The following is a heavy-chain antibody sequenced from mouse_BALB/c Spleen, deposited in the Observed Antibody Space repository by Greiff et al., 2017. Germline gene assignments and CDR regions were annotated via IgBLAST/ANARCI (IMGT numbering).Heavy chain of an antibody. J-gene: IGHJ2*01. D-gene: IGHD2-1*01. CDR2: INPSTGYT. CDR3: ARSTYGNPLDY. CDR1: GYTFTSYW. V-gene: IGHV1-7*01. Sequence: QVQLQQSGAELAKPGASVKMSCKASGYTFTSYWMHWVKQRPGQGLEWIGYINPSTGYTEYNQKFKDKATLTADKSSSTAYMQLSSLTSEDSAVYYCARSTYGNPLDYWGQGTTLTVSS.